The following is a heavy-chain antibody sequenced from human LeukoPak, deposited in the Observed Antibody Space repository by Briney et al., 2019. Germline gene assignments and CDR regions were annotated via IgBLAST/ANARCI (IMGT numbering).Heavy chain of an antibody. V-gene: IGHV4-39*01. CDR2: IYYSGSA. J-gene: IGHJ4*02. Sequence: SETLSLTCTVSGGSISNSSYYRGWIRQPPGKGLEWIGSIYYSGSAYYNPSLKSRVTISVDTSKNQFSLKLTSVTAADTAVYYCARHWVVTPNYWGQGTLVTVSS. CDR1: GGSISNSSYY. CDR3: ARHWVVTPNY. D-gene: IGHD4-23*01.